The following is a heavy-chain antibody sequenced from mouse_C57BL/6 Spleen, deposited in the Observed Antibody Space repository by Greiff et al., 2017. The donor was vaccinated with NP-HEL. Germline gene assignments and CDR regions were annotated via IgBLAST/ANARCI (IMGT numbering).Heavy chain of an antibody. CDR2: IDPSYSYT. D-gene: IGHD1-1*01. CDR3: ARSYYGSSYWAY. Sequence: QVQLQQPGAELVMPGASVKLSCKASGYTFTSYWMHWVKQRPGQGLEWIGEIDPSYSYTNYNQKFKGKSTLTVDKSSSTAYMQLSSLTSEDSAVYYCARSYYGSSYWAYWGQGTLVTVSA. CDR1: GYTFTSYW. J-gene: IGHJ3*01. V-gene: IGHV1-69*01.